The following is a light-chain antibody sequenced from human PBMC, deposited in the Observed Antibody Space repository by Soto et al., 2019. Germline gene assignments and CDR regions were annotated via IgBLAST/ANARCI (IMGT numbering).Light chain of an antibody. CDR1: SSNIGAGYD. CDR3: QSYDSSLSAYYV. V-gene: IGLV1-40*01. Sequence: QSVLTQPPSVSGAPGQRVTISCTGSSSNIGAGYDVHWYQQLPGTAPKLLIYGNSNRPSGVPDRFSGSKSGTSASLAITGLQADEEADYYCQSYDSSLSAYYVFGTGTKLTVL. CDR2: GNS. J-gene: IGLJ1*01.